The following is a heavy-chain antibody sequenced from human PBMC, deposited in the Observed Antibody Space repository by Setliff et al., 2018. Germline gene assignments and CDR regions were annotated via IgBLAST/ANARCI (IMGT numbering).Heavy chain of an antibody. CDR3: ARGGMAAAGRKGVFEH. CDR2: INTGGGSA. Sequence: ASVKVSCKASGHSFSAYYMHWVRQAPGQGPEWMGIINTGGGSASYAEKFEGRVTMTSDTSARKVYMEVNILRSDDTAMYYCARGGMAAAGRKGVFEHWGQGTLVTVSS. CDR1: GHSFSAYY. V-gene: IGHV1-46*01. J-gene: IGHJ4*02. D-gene: IGHD6-13*01.